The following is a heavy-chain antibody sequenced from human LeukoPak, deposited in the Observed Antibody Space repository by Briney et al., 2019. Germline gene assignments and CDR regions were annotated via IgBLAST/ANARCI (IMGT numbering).Heavy chain of an antibody. CDR3: AIDGPIFWSSNYAFDI. V-gene: IGHV3-48*01. D-gene: IGHD3-3*01. CDR2: ISSSSSTI. J-gene: IGHJ3*02. Sequence: PGGSLRLSWAASGFTFSGYSMNWVRQAPGKGLEWVSYISSSSSTIYYADSVKGRFTISRENAKNLLYLQINGLRAEETAVYYCAIDGPIFWSSNYAFDIWGQGTMVTVSS. CDR1: GFTFSGYS.